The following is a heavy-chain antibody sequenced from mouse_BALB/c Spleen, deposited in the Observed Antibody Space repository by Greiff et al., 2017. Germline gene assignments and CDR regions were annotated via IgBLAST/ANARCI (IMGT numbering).Heavy chain of an antibody. CDR3: ARAQIPDYYGSSSFAY. D-gene: IGHD1-1*01. J-gene: IGHJ3*01. Sequence: QVQLQQSGPELVKPGASVKISCKASGYTFTDYYINWVKQKPGQGLEWIGWIYPGSGNTKYNEKFKGKATLTVDTSSSTAYMQLSSLTSEDTAVYFCARAQIPDYYGSSSFAYWGQGTLVTVSA. V-gene: IGHV1-84*02. CDR2: IYPGSGNT. CDR1: GYTFTDYY.